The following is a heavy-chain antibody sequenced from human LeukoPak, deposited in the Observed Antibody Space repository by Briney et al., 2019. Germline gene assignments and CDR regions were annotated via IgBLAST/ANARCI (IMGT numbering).Heavy chain of an antibody. CDR3: ARDTGYFGSGGFDL. J-gene: IGHJ4*02. CDR2: IYPGGST. V-gene: IGHV4-4*07. CDR1: GGSISDYY. Sequence: SETLSFTCTVSGGSISDYYWSWIRQPAGKGLEWIGRIYPGGSTNYSPSLKSRFTMSVDTSKNQFSLRLSSVTAADTAVYYCARDTGYFGSGGFDLWGQGTLVTVSS. D-gene: IGHD3-10*01.